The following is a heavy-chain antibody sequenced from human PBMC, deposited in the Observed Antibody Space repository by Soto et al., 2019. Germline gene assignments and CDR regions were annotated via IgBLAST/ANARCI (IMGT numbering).Heavy chain of an antibody. V-gene: IGHV2-70*13. CDR2: IERDDDDK. D-gene: IGHD1-20*01. J-gene: IGHJ6*02. CDR3: TRSIRGPRRFNGMDV. Sequence: SGPTLVNPTETLTLTCTFSGFSLTSPGMCVSWIRQPPGKALEWLALIERDDDDKYYSTSLKTRLTISKDTRKNQVVLTMANMDPADTGTYYCTRSIRGPRRFNGMDVWGQGTTVTVSS. CDR1: GFSLTSPGMC.